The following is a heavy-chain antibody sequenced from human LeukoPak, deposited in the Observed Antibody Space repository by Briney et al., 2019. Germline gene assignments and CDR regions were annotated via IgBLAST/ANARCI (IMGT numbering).Heavy chain of an antibody. CDR2: ISSSSSTI. Sequence: GGSLRLSCAASGFTFSSYSMNWVRQAPGKGLEWVSYISSSSSTIYYADSVKGRFTISRDNAKNSLYLQMNSLRAEDTAVYYCARDCEWCGSGSYPTLLFRYYGMDVWGQGTTVTVAS. J-gene: IGHJ6*02. CDR1: GFTFSSYS. V-gene: IGHV3-48*01. CDR3: ARDCEWCGSGSYPTLLFRYYGMDV. D-gene: IGHD3-10*01.